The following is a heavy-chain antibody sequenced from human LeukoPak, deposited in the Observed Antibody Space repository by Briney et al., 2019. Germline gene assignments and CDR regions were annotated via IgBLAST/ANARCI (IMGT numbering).Heavy chain of an antibody. CDR3: ARRYSSSWYFLDY. CDR1: GYSFTSYW. Sequence: GESLKISCKGSGYSFTSYWIGWARQMPGKGLEWMGIIHPGDSDTRYSPSFQGQVTISADKSISTAYLQWSSLKASDTAMYYCARRYSSSWYFLDYWGQGTLVTVSS. V-gene: IGHV5-51*01. J-gene: IGHJ4*02. D-gene: IGHD6-13*01. CDR2: IHPGDSDT.